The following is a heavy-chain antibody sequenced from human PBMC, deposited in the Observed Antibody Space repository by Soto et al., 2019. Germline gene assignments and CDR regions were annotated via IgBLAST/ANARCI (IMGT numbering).Heavy chain of an antibody. CDR2: IYTTGST. J-gene: IGHJ6*02. CDR3: ASEGGYFDSSGSGVYHYNGVDV. CDR1: GGSISTYL. Sequence: SETLSLTCTVSGGSISTYLWSSILQPAWGVLEWSGRIYTTGSTNYNPSLKSRVNMSMDMSRNQFSLKLSSVTAADTAVYYCASEGGYFDSSGSGVYHYNGVDVWGQGTTVTVSS. V-gene: IGHV4-4*07. D-gene: IGHD3-22*01.